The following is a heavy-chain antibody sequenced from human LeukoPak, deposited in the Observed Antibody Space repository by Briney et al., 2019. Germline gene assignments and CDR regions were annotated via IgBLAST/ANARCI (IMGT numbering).Heavy chain of an antibody. D-gene: IGHD4-23*01. J-gene: IGHJ5*02. CDR1: GFTFDDYG. CDR3: ASPPGTSVTPPGGS. V-gene: IGHV3-20*04. Sequence: GGSLRLSCEDSGFTFDDYGMSWVRQAPGKGLEWVSGIYADSVKGRFTISRDNAKNTLYLQMNSLRAEDTAVYYCASPPGTSVTPPGGSWGQGTLVTVSS.